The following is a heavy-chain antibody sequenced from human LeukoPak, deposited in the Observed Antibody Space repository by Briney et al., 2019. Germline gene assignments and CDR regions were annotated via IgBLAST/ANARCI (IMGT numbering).Heavy chain of an antibody. Sequence: GGSLRLSCAGSGFTFSSHSMNWVRQAPGKGLEWVSSISTSSSYIYYADSVKGRLTISRDNAKNSLYLQLNSLRAEDTAVYYCAELGITMIGGVWGKGTTVTISS. V-gene: IGHV3-21*01. CDR1: GFTFSSHS. D-gene: IGHD3-10*02. CDR3: AELGITMIGGV. CDR2: ISTSSSYI. J-gene: IGHJ6*04.